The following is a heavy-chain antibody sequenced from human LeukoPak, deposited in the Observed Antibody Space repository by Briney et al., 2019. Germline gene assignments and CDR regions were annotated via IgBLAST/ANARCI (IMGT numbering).Heavy chain of an antibody. V-gene: IGHV1-2*06. Sequence: ASVKVSCKASGYTFTSYYMHWVRQAPGQGLEWMGRINPNSGGTNYAQKFQGRVTMTRDTSISTAYMELSRLRSDDTAVYYCARLSTIVVVINEWDAFDIWGQGTMVTVSS. CDR2: INPNSGGT. J-gene: IGHJ3*02. D-gene: IGHD3-22*01. CDR1: GYTFTSYY. CDR3: ARLSTIVVVINEWDAFDI.